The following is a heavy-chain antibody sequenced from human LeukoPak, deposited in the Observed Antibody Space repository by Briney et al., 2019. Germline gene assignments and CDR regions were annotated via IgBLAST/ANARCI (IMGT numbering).Heavy chain of an antibody. J-gene: IGHJ5*01. V-gene: IGHV4-4*07. CDR3: AKATAGVEATTGFDS. CDR2: IYISGSP. CDR1: GGSISTSY. Sequence: SETLSLTCTVSGGSISTSYWNWIRHPAGKGLEWIGRIYISGSPKYSPSLKSRATMSVDTSKNHFSLKLRSVTAADTAVYYCAKATAGVEATTGFDSWGHGTLVTVAS. D-gene: IGHD1-26*01.